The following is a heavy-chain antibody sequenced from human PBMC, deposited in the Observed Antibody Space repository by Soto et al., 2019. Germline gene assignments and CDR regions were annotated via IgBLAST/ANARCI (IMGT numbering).Heavy chain of an antibody. CDR1: GFTFSSYW. V-gene: IGHV3-7*01. Sequence: GGSLRLSCAASGFTFSSYWMSWVRQAPGKGLEWVANIKQDGSEKYYVDSVKGRFTISRDNAKNSLYLQMNSLRAEDTAVYYCARAPLGDYGYFDYWGQGTLVTVSS. D-gene: IGHD4-17*01. J-gene: IGHJ4*02. CDR3: ARAPLGDYGYFDY. CDR2: IKQDGSEK.